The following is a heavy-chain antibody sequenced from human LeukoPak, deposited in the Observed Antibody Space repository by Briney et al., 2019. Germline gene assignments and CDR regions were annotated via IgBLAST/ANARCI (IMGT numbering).Heavy chain of an antibody. V-gene: IGHV3-30*18. Sequence: GGSLRLSCAASGFTFSSYGMHWVRQAPGKGLEWVAVISHDGSNIYYADSVKGRFTISRGNSKNTLYLQMNSLRAEDTAVYYCAKDPRLVVVTATDFDYWGQGTLVTVSS. CDR1: GFTFSSYG. D-gene: IGHD2-21*02. J-gene: IGHJ4*02. CDR3: AKDPRLVVVTATDFDY. CDR2: ISHDGSNI.